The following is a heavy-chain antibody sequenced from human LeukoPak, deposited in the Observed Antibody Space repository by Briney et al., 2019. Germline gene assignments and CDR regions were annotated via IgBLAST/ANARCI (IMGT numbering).Heavy chain of an antibody. CDR1: GYTFTGYY. CDR3: ARERRYSGYDYYY. J-gene: IGHJ4*02. Sequence: ASVKVSCKASGYTFTGYYMHWVRQAPGQGLEWMGWINPNSGGTNYAQKFQGRVTMTRDTSISTAYMELSRLRSDDTAVYYCARERRYSGYDYYYWGQGTLVTVSS. V-gene: IGHV1-2*02. D-gene: IGHD5-12*01. CDR2: INPNSGGT.